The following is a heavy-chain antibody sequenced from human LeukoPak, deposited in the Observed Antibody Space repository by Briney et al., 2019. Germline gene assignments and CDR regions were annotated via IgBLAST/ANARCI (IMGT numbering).Heavy chain of an antibody. V-gene: IGHV3-30-3*01. CDR2: ISYDGSNK. J-gene: IGHJ4*02. CDR3: AKGEVNWNLSGY. Sequence: GRSLRLSCAASGFTFSSYAMHWVCQAPGKGLEWVAVISYDGSNKYYADSVKGRFTISRDNSKNTLYLQMNSLRAEDTAVYYCAKGEVNWNLSGYWGQGTLVTVSS. CDR1: GFTFSSYA. D-gene: IGHD1-1*01.